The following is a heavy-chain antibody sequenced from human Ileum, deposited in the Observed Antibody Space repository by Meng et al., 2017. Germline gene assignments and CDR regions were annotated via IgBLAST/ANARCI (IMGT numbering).Heavy chain of an antibody. CDR1: GGSVRSGSYY. CDR2: IYHTGSA. V-gene: IGHV4-61*01. CDR3: TYRLAVSPQDWYFDV. D-gene: IGHD6-19*01. Sequence: VALWESGPGLGRPSETLSLTCSVSGGSVRSGSYYWSWIRQSPGKGLEWIGYIYHTGSAHYKSSLWSRVTMSIDTSKNQFSLELKSVTTADTAMYYCTYRLAVSPQDWYFDVWGRGTLVTVSS. J-gene: IGHJ2*01.